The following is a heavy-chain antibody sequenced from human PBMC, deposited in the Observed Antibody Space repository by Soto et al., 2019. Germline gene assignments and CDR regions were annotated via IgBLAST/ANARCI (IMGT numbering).Heavy chain of an antibody. J-gene: IGHJ4*02. CDR2: IIPILGIA. CDR1: GGTFSSYT. V-gene: IGHV1-69*02. CDR3: ARVFGELERPFDY. D-gene: IGHD1-1*01. Sequence: QVQLVQSGAEVKKPGSSVKVSCKASGGTFSSYTISWVRQAPGQGLEWMGRIIPILGIANYAQKFQGRVTITADNSTSTAYMELSSLRSEDTAVYYCARVFGELERPFDYWGQGTLVTVSS.